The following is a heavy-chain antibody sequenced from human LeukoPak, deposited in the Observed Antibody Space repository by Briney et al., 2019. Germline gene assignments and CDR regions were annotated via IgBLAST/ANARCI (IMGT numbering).Heavy chain of an antibody. CDR3: ARVTGRFDP. D-gene: IGHD1-14*01. CDR2: MYTSGST. Sequence: SETLSLTCTVSGGSISSGSYYWSWIRQPAGKGLEWIGRMYTSGSTHYNPSVKSRVTISGDTPKNQFSLKLSSVTAADTAVYYCARVTGRFDPWGQGTLVTVSS. CDR1: GGSISSGSYY. J-gene: IGHJ5*02. V-gene: IGHV4-61*02.